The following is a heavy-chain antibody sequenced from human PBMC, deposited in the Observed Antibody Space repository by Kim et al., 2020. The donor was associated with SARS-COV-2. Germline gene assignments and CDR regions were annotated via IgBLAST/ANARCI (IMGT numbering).Heavy chain of an antibody. J-gene: IGHJ6*02. V-gene: IGHV4-34*01. CDR3: AREDSSGWYAPYYYYGMDV. CDR2: INHSGST. CDR1: GGSFSGYY. D-gene: IGHD6-19*01. Sequence: SENLSLTCAVYGGSFSGYYWSWIRQPPGKGLEWIGEINHSGSTNYNPSLKSRVTISVDTSKNQFSLKLSSVTAADTAVYYCAREDSSGWYAPYYYYGMDVWGQGTTVTVSS.